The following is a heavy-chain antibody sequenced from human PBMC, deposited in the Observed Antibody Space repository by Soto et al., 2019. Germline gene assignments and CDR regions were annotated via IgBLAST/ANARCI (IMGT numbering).Heavy chain of an antibody. D-gene: IGHD3-10*01. Sequence: SVKVSCKASGGTLTHDAISWVRQAPGQGLEWMGGIIPVFKTSNYAQNFQGRLSITADESMTTAYMDLSGLRSDGTVVYYCARIASGTYSQGYKFYVMEVGGPGTTVTVSS. J-gene: IGHJ6*02. CDR1: GGTLTHDA. CDR2: IIPVFKTS. V-gene: IGHV1-69*13. CDR3: ARIASGTYSQGYKFYVMEV.